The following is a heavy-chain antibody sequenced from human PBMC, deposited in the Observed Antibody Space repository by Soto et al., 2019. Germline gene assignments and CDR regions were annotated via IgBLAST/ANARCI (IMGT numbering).Heavy chain of an antibody. CDR3: ARGNYDFCSGLDY. CDR2: IWYDGSNK. CDR1: GFTFSSYG. J-gene: IGHJ4*02. V-gene: IGHV3-33*01. Sequence: GGSLRLSCAASGFTFSSYGMHWVRQAPGKGLEWVAVIWYDGSNKWYADSVKGRFTISRDNSKNTLYLEMNSLRAEDTAVYYFARGNYDFCSGLDYRGQGALVTVSS. D-gene: IGHD3-3*01.